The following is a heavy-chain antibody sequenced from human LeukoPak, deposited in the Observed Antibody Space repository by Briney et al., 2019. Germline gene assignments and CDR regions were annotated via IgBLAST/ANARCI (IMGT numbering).Heavy chain of an antibody. J-gene: IGHJ5*02. CDR3: TKESRYYDGTGYYFPACFDP. Sequence: GGSLRLSCAASEFTFSSYTVSWVRQAPGRGLEWVSSISGSGGTTYYADSVQGRFTISRDNSKNTVYLQMNSLRAEDTAVYHCTKESRYYDGTGYYFPACFDPWGQGTLVSVSS. CDR1: EFTFSSYT. CDR2: ISGSGGTT. V-gene: IGHV3-23*01. D-gene: IGHD3-22*01.